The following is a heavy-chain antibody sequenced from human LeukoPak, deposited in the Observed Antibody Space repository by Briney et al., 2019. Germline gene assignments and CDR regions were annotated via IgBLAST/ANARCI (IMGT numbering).Heavy chain of an antibody. V-gene: IGHV3-23*01. CDR1: GFTFSSYA. Sequence: GRSLRLSCAASGFTFSSYAMSWVRQAPGKGLEWVSAISGSGGSTYYADSVKGRFTISRDNSKNTLYLQMNSLRAEDTAVYYCAKIAFFGKSMGGGDYWGQGTLVTVSS. D-gene: IGHD3-3*02. J-gene: IGHJ4*02. CDR3: AKIAFFGKSMGGGDY. CDR2: ISGSGGST.